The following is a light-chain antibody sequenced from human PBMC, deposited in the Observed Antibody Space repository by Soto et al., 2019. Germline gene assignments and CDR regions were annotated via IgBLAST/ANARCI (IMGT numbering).Light chain of an antibody. CDR2: KAS. CDR1: ESISTW. V-gene: IGKV1-5*03. J-gene: IGKJ1*01. Sequence: DIQMTQSPSTLSASVGDRVTITCRASESISTWLAWYQQKPGKAPNLLIYKASSLESGVPSRFSGSGSGTEFPLTISSLQPDDFATYYCQQYNIYSWTFGQGTKVEIK. CDR3: QQYNIYSWT.